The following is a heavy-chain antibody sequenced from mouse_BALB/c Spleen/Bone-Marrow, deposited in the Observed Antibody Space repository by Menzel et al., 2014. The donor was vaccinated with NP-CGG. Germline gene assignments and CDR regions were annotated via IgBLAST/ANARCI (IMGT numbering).Heavy chain of an antibody. Sequence: LKDSGSVLVRPGASVKLSCKASGYTFTSSWMHWAKQRPGQGLEWIGEIHPNSGNTNYNEKFKGKATLTVDTSSSTAYVDLSSLTSEDSAVYYCARSGFDYWGQGTTLTVSS. J-gene: IGHJ2*01. CDR2: IHPNSGNT. CDR3: ARSGFDY. V-gene: IGHV1S130*01. CDR1: GYTFTSSW. D-gene: IGHD4-1*01.